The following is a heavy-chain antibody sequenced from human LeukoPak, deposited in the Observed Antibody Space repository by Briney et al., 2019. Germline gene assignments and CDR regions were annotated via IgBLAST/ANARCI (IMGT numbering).Heavy chain of an antibody. D-gene: IGHD6-19*01. V-gene: IGHV1-46*01. CDR2: INPSGDTT. Sequence: ASVKVSCKASGYTFISYYMHWVRQAPGQGLEWMGIINPSGDTTNYAQKFHGRVIMSRDTSTSTVYMELRSLRSEDTAVYYCARRLGVGSGWYGAPFDFWGQGTLVTVSS. CDR3: ARRLGVGSGWYGAPFDF. CDR1: GYTFISYY. J-gene: IGHJ4*02.